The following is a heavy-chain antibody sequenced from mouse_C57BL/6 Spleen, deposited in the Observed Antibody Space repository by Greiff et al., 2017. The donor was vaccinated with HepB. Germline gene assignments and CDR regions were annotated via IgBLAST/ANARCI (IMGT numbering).Heavy chain of an antibody. CDR2: IYPSDSET. Sequence: QVQLQQPGAELVRPGSSVKLSCKASGYTFTSYWMDWVKQRPGQGLEWIGNIYPSDSETHYNQKFKDKATLTVDKSSSTAYMQLSSLTSEDSAVYYCAREDGYYSNLYAMDYWGQGTSVTVSS. CDR3: AREDGYYSNLYAMDY. CDR1: GYTFTSYW. D-gene: IGHD2-5*01. J-gene: IGHJ4*01. V-gene: IGHV1-61*01.